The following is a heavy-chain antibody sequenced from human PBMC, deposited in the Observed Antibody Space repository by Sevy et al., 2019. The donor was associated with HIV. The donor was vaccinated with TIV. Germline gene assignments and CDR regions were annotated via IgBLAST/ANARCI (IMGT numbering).Heavy chain of an antibody. Sequence: GGSLRLSCAASGFTFSSYVMHWVRQAPGKGLEWVAVISYDGSEKYHADSVKGRFTISRDNSKNRLYLQMNSLRTEDTAVYYCARAQGVLLWFGEFPLWGQGTLVTVSS. CDR1: GFTFSSYV. V-gene: IGHV3-30*04. D-gene: IGHD3-10*01. CDR3: ARAQGVLLWFGEFPL. J-gene: IGHJ4*02. CDR2: ISYDGSEK.